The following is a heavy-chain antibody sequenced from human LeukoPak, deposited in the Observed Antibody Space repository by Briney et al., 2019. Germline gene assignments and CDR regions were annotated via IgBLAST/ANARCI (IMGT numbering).Heavy chain of an antibody. CDR3: AKLRTPTVTTLHFDY. J-gene: IGHJ4*02. CDR1: GFTFSSYW. D-gene: IGHD4-17*01. V-gene: IGHV3-7*03. CDR2: INQDGSEK. Sequence: PGGSLRLSCAASGFTFSSYWMSWVRQAPGKGLEWVANINQDGSEKYYVDSVKGRFTISRDNSKNTLYLQMNSLRAEDTAVYYCAKLRTPTVTTLHFDYWGQGTLVTVSS.